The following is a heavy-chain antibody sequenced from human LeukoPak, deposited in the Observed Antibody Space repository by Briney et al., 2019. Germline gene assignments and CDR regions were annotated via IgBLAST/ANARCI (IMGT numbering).Heavy chain of an antibody. CDR3: ARGGTMIVVAALFDY. D-gene: IGHD3-22*01. J-gene: IGHJ4*02. Sequence: SETLSLTWTVSGGSISSGGYYWSWIRQPPGKGLEWIGYIYHSGSTYYNPSLKSRVTISVDRSKNQFSLKLSSVTAADTAVYYCARGGTMIVVAALFDYWGQGTLVTVSS. CDR1: GGSISSGGYY. V-gene: IGHV4-30-2*01. CDR2: IYHSGST.